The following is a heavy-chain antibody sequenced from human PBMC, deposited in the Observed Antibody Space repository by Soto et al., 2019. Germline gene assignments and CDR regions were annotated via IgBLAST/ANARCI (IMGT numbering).Heavy chain of an antibody. Sequence: QVQLVQSGAEVKKPGSSVKVSCKASGGTFSSYAISWVRQAPGQGLEWMGGIIPIFGTANYAQKFQGRVTITADESTSTAYMELSSLRSEDTAVYYCAREGGYDLGISQRRGYFDYWGQGTLVTASS. CDR1: GGTFSSYA. D-gene: IGHD5-12*01. CDR3: AREGGYDLGISQRRGYFDY. V-gene: IGHV1-69*01. CDR2: IIPIFGTA. J-gene: IGHJ4*02.